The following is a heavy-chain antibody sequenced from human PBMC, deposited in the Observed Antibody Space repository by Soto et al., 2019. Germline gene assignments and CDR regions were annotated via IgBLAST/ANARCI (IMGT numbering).Heavy chain of an antibody. Sequence: VQLVESGGGLVKPGGSLRLSCAASGFTFTDYSIDWVRQAPGTGLEWVSSISSYSTYINYADSVKRRFTISRDNANSSVYLPMDGLRAEDTAMYYCVSYRVTSSRIRIDSWGKGTVVTVSS. CDR1: GFTFTDYS. CDR2: ISSYSTYI. D-gene: IGHD6-13*01. V-gene: IGHV3-21*01. CDR3: VSYRVTSSRIRIDS. J-gene: IGHJ4*02.